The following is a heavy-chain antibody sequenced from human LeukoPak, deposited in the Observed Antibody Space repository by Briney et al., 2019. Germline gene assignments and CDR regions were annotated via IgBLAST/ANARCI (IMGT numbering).Heavy chain of an antibody. D-gene: IGHD4-17*01. Sequence: GGSLRLSCAASGFTVSSNYMSWVRQPPGKGLEWVSVIYSGGSTYYADSVKGRFTISRDNSKNTLYIQMNSLRAEDTAVYYCARASRGDSTYYGMDVWGQGTTVTVSS. V-gene: IGHV3-66*01. J-gene: IGHJ6*02. CDR1: GFTVSSNY. CDR2: IYSGGST. CDR3: ARASRGDSTYYGMDV.